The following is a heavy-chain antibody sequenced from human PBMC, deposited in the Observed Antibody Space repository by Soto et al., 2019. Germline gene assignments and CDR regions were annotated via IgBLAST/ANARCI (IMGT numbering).Heavy chain of an antibody. CDR2: ISYSGSA. D-gene: IGHD3-10*01. J-gene: IGHJ4*02. Sequence: SETLSLTCSVSGGSITTYYWSWIRQLPGKGLEWIGYISYSGSANYNPSLKSRVTISRDTSKNQFSLELSSVTAADTAVYYCARLGGHGYFFDYWGQGTLVTVSS. V-gene: IGHV4-59*08. CDR3: ARLGGHGYFFDY. CDR1: GGSITTYY.